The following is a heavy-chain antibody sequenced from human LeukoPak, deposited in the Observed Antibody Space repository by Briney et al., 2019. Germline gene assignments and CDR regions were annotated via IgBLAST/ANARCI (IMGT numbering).Heavy chain of an antibody. D-gene: IGHD5-18*01. J-gene: IGHJ4*02. CDR2: IDPSDSYT. CDR3: ARQFAEGVQLWLMDH. V-gene: IGHV5-10-1*01. Sequence: GESLKISCKGSGYSFTSYWISWVRQMPGKGLEWMGRIDPSDSYTNYSPSFQGHVTISADKSISAAYLQWSSLKASDTAMYYCARQFAEGVQLWLMDHWGQGTLVTVSS. CDR1: GYSFTSYW.